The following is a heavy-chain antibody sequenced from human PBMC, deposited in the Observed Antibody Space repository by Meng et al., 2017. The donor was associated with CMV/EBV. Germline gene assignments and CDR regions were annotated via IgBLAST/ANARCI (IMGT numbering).Heavy chain of an antibody. CDR2: IKSKSVGGTT. V-gene: IGHV3-15*01. J-gene: IGHJ4*02. D-gene: IGHD3-10*01. Sequence: GGSLSLSCVASGFTFSNGWMNWVRQAPGKGLEWVARIKSKSVGGTTDYAAPVMGRFSISRDDSKNTLHLQMNSLKIEDTAVYYCTTEYYGSEFIYWGQGTMVTVSS. CDR1: GFTFSNGW. CDR3: TTEYYGSEFIY.